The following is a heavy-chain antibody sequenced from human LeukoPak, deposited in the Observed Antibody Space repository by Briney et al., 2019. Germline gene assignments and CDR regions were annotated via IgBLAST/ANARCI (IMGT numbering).Heavy chain of an antibody. Sequence: PSETLSLTCAVSGDSFSSSNWWSWVRQPPGKGLEWIGEIYHSGTTNYNPSLKSRVTISVDTSKNQFSLKLTSVTAADTAVYYCARGVGSGYTDDWGQGTLVTVSS. J-gene: IGHJ4*02. CDR1: GDSFSSSNW. D-gene: IGHD3-22*01. CDR2: IYHSGTT. V-gene: IGHV4-4*02. CDR3: ARGVGSGYTDD.